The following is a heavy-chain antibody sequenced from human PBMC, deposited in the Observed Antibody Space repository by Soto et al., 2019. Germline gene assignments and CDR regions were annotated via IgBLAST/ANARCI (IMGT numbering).Heavy chain of an antibody. CDR2: ISYDGSNK. CDR3: ASFRPGFWSGYAQYYFDY. D-gene: IGHD3-3*01. J-gene: IGHJ4*02. Sequence: GGSLRLSCAASGFTFSSYAMHWVRQAPGKGLEWVAVISYDGSNKYYADSVKGRFTISRDNSKNTLYLQMNSLRAEDTAVYYCASFRPGFWSGYAQYYFDYWGQGTLVTVSS. CDR1: GFTFSSYA. V-gene: IGHV3-30-3*01.